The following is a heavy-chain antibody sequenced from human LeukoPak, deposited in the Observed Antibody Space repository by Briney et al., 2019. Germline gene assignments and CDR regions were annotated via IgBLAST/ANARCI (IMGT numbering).Heavy chain of an antibody. Sequence: GGSLRLSCAASGFTFSSYAMSWVRQAPGKGLEWVSAISGSGGSTYYADSVKGRFTISRDNSKNTLYLQMNSLRAEDTAVYYCVRVVPAANDAFDIWGQGTMVTVSS. CDR3: VRVVPAANDAFDI. CDR2: ISGSGGST. D-gene: IGHD2-2*01. V-gene: IGHV3-23*01. J-gene: IGHJ3*02. CDR1: GFTFSSYA.